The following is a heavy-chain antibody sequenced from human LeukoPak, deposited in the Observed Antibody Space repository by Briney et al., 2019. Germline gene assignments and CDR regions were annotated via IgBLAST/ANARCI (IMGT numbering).Heavy chain of an antibody. Sequence: PSETLSLTCSVSGGSLSSYYWTWLRQPAGKGLEWFGRIFTTGRTNYNPSLMSRVTMSVDTSKNQFSLRMRSVTAADTALYYCAWGDGSTMIRGVRRYGWLDPWGQGTLVTVSS. V-gene: IGHV4-4*07. D-gene: IGHD3-10*01. CDR3: AWGDGSTMIRGVRRYGWLDP. J-gene: IGHJ5*02. CDR1: GGSLSSYY. CDR2: IFTTGRT.